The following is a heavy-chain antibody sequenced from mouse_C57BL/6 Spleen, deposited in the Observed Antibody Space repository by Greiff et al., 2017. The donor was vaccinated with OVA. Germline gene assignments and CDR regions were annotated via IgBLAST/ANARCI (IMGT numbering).Heavy chain of an antibody. V-gene: IGHV1-82*01. CDR3: ARVYGSSYYFDY. J-gene: IGHJ2*01. Sequence: VKLLASGPELVKPGASVKISCKASGYAFSSSWMNWVKQRPGKGLEWIGRIYPGDGDTNYNGKFKGKATLTADKSSSTAYMQLSSLTSEDSAVYFCARVYGSSYYFDYWGQGTTLTVSS. CDR2: IYPGDGDT. D-gene: IGHD1-1*01. CDR1: GYAFSSSW.